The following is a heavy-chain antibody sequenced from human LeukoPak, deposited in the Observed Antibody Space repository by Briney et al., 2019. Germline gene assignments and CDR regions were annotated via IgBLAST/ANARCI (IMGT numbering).Heavy chain of an antibody. CDR2: ISGDGGST. V-gene: IGHV3-43*02. Sequence: GGSLRLSCAASGFPLDEYAMHWVRHAPGEGLEWVSLISGDGGSTYYADSVEGRFTIYRDNSKNSLYLQMNSLRTEDTALYYCAKDTAWGRVAFDIWGQGTMVTVSS. J-gene: IGHJ3*02. CDR3: AKDTAWGRVAFDI. D-gene: IGHD3-16*01. CDR1: GFPLDEYA.